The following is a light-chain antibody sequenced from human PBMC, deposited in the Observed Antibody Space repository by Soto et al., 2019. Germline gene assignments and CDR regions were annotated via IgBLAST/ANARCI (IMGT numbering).Light chain of an antibody. J-gene: IGKJ5*01. CDR2: DAS. V-gene: IGKV3-11*01. CDR3: QQRTNWPPA. Sequence: EIVLTQSPATLSLSPGERATLSCRASQSVTNYLAWFQQKPGQAPRLLIYDASNRATGIPARFSGSASGTDFTLTISSLEPEDFAIYYCQQRTNWPPAFGQGKRLEIK. CDR1: QSVTNY.